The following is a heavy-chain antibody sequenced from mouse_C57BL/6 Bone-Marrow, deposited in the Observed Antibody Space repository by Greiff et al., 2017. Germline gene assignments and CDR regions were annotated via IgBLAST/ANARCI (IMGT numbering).Heavy chain of an antibody. J-gene: IGHJ1*03. D-gene: IGHD2-2*01. Sequence: EVKLMESGGGLVKPGGSLTLSCAASGFTFSSYAMSWVRQTPEKRLEWVATISDGGSYTYYPDNVKGRFTISSDKAKNNLYLQMSHLKSEDTAMYYCARDLGLLVEVWGTGTTVTVSS. CDR3: ARDLGLLVEV. V-gene: IGHV5-4*01. CDR1: GFTFSSYA. CDR2: ISDGGSYT.